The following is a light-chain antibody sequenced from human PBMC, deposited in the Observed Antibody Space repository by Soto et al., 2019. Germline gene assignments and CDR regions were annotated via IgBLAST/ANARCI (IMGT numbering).Light chain of an antibody. CDR3: QQSYSTLGT. Sequence: DIQMTQSPSSLSASVGDRVTITCRASQSISSYLNWYQQKPGKAPKLLIYAASSLQSGVPSRFSGSGSGTDFTLTISSLQPEDFATYSCQQSYSTLGTFGQGTKVEIK. CDR2: AAS. V-gene: IGKV1-39*01. J-gene: IGKJ1*01. CDR1: QSISSY.